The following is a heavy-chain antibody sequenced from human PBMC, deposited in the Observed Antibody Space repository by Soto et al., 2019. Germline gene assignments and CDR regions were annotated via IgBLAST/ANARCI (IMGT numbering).Heavy chain of an antibody. CDR1: GFTFSNPW. D-gene: IGHD3-10*01. V-gene: IGHV3-15*01. CDR2: IKSKVNGETI. Sequence: GGSLRLSCAGSGFTFSNPWMTWVRQAPGKGLEWVGRIKSKVNGETIDYAAPVKVRFTISRDDSENTLYLQMNSLKTEDTAVYYCTTVGRFGEFFDYWGQGT. CDR3: TTVGRFGEFFDY. J-gene: IGHJ4*02.